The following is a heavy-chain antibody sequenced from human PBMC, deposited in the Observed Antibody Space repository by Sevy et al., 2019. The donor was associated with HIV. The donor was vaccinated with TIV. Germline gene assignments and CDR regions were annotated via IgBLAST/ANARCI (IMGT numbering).Heavy chain of an antibody. CDR1: GGSFSGYY. D-gene: IGHD2-2*01. Sequence: SETLSLTCAVYGGSFSGYYWSWIRQPPGKGLEWIGEINHSGSTNYNPSFKSRVTISVDASKNQSSMKLSPVTAAVTAEDYCARHCGSTSCSHAFDIWGQGTMVTVSS. J-gene: IGHJ3*02. CDR2: INHSGST. CDR3: ARHCGSTSCSHAFDI. V-gene: IGHV4-34*01.